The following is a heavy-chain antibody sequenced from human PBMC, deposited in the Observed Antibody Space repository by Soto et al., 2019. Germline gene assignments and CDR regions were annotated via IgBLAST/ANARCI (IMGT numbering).Heavy chain of an antibody. CDR1: GFTFSSYG. J-gene: IGHJ4*02. Sequence: PGESLKISCAASGFTFSSYGMHWFRQAPGNGLEWVAVISYDGSNKYYADSVKGRFTISRDNSKNTLYLQMNSLRAEDTAVYYCAKALGIAAAGIHFEYWGQGTMVTVSS. V-gene: IGHV3-30*18. CDR3: AKALGIAAAGIHFEY. CDR2: ISYDGSNK. D-gene: IGHD6-13*01.